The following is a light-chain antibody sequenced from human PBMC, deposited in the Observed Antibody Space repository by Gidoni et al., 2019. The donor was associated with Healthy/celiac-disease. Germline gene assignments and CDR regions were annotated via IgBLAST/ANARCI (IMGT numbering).Light chain of an antibody. J-gene: IGKJ1*01. V-gene: IGKV1-5*03. CDR2: KSS. Sequence: DIQLTQSPSPLSASVGDRVTISCRASQRISSWLALYQQNPGKAPQHRIYKSSSLESGVPSRCSGSGSGTEFSCSICCLQPDDFATYYCQQYNRPWTFGQGTKVEIK. CDR1: QRISSW. CDR3: QQYNRPWT.